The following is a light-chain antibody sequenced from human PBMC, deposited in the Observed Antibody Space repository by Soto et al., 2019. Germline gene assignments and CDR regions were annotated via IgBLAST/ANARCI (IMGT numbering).Light chain of an antibody. CDR2: EVT. Sequence: QSALTQPASMSGSPGQSITISCTGTSSDVGGYNFVSWYQQHPDKAPKLMLYEVTKRPSCVSDRFSGSKSGNTASLTISGLQTEDEADYYCSSYTSRDTRVFGTGTKLTVL. J-gene: IGLJ1*01. CDR3: SSYTSRDTRV. CDR1: SSDVGGYNF. V-gene: IGLV2-14*01.